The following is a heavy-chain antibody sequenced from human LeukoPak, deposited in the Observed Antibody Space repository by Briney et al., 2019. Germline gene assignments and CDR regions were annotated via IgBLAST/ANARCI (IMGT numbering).Heavy chain of an antibody. CDR1: GYTFTGYY. Sequence: ASVKVSCKASGYTFTGYYMHWVRQAPGQGGEWMGWINPNSGGTNYAQKFQGRVTMTRDTSISTAYMELSRLRSDDTAVYYCARVGGVDYYYYYGMDVWGQGTTVTVSS. J-gene: IGHJ6*02. D-gene: IGHD2-15*01. CDR2: INPNSGGT. CDR3: ARVGGVDYYYYYGMDV. V-gene: IGHV1-2*02.